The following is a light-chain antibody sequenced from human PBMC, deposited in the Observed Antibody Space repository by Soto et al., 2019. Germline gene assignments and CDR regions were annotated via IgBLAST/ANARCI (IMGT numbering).Light chain of an antibody. V-gene: IGLV2-14*02. J-gene: IGLJ1*01. CDR1: SSDVGSYND. CDR3: CSYSISTAYL. Sequence: QSVLTQPASVSGSPGQSITISCTGTSSDVGSYNDVSWYQHHPGKAPKLMIYEGSKRPSGVSNRFSGSKSGNTASLTISGLQSEDEADYYCCSYSISTAYLFGTGTKLTVL. CDR2: EGS.